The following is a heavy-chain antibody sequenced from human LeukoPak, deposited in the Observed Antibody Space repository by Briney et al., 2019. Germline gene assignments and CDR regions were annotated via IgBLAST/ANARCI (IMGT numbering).Heavy chain of an antibody. Sequence: SETLSLTCTVSGGSISSGDYYWSWIRQPPGKGLEWIGYIYYSGSTYYNPSLKSRVTISVDTSKNQFSLKLSSVTAADTAVYYCARNSGWYKYFQHWGQGTLVTVSS. J-gene: IGHJ1*01. CDR2: IYYSGST. CDR3: ARNSGWYKYFQH. D-gene: IGHD6-19*01. CDR1: GGSISSGDYY. V-gene: IGHV4-30-4*01.